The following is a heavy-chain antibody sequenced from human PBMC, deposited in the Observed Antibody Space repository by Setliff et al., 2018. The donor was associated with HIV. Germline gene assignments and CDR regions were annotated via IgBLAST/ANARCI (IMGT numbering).Heavy chain of an antibody. D-gene: IGHD6-19*01. Sequence: PSETLSLTCTVSGGSFSNFFWNWIRQPPGKGLEWIGYINHSGSTNYNPSLKSRVTISVATSKNQFSLRLSSVIAADTAVYYCARGPPGSSIGWYVGYWGQGTLVTVSS. J-gene: IGHJ4*02. CDR2: INHSGST. V-gene: IGHV4-34*01. CDR3: ARGPPGSSIGWYVGY. CDR1: GGSFSNFF.